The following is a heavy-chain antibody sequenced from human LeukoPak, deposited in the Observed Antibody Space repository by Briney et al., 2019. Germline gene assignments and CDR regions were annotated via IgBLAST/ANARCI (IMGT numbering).Heavy chain of an antibody. CDR1: GGSISSHY. Sequence: SETLSLTCTVSGGSISSHYWNWVRQPPGKGLERIGYMYDTVNTKDNPSLTSRLTLSADTSKNQFSLRLGSVTAADTAVYYCATIKRGYPYGYFDFWGQGILVTVSS. CDR3: ATIKRGYPYGYFDF. D-gene: IGHD5-18*01. J-gene: IGHJ4*02. CDR2: MYDTVNT. V-gene: IGHV4-59*11.